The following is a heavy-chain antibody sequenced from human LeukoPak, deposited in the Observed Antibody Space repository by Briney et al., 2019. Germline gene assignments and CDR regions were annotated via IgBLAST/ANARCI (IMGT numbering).Heavy chain of an antibody. J-gene: IGHJ6*02. CDR3: AKDRDIILTGHGMDV. CDR1: GFTFSRYA. V-gene: IGHV3-23*01. D-gene: IGHD3-9*01. CDR2: IGGLGEST. Sequence: PGGSLRLSCGTSGFTFSRYAMTWVRQAPGKGLEWVSTIGGLGESTNYGDSVKGRFTISRDNSKNTLYLQMSNPRAEDTAVYYCAKDRDIILTGHGMDVWGQGTTVTVSS.